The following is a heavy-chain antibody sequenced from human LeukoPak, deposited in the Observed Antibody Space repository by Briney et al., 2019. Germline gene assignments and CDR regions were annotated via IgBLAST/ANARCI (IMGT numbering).Heavy chain of an antibody. CDR1: GGSFSGYY. D-gene: IGHD3-9*01. J-gene: IGHJ6*03. CDR2: INHSGST. CDR3: ASSVYDILTGYRNYYYYYYMDV. V-gene: IGHV4-34*01. Sequence: SETLSLTCAVYGGSFSGYYWSWIRQPPGKGLEWIGEINHSGSTNYNPSLKSRVTISVDTSKNQFSLKLNSVTAADTAVYYCASSVYDILTGYRNYYYYYYMDVWGKGTTVTVSS.